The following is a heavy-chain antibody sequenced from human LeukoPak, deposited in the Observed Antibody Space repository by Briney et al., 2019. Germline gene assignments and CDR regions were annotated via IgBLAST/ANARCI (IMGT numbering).Heavy chain of an antibody. CDR1: GGSISSHY. D-gene: IGHD3-16*01. CDR3: ARGGSMITFGGAANWFDP. J-gene: IGHJ5*02. V-gene: IGHV4-59*11. CDR2: IYYSGST. Sequence: SETLSLTCTVPGGSISSHYWSWIRQPPGKGLEWIGYIYYSGSTNYNPSLKSRVTISVDTSKNQFSLKLSSVTAADTAVYYCARGGSMITFGGAANWFDPWGQETLVTVSS.